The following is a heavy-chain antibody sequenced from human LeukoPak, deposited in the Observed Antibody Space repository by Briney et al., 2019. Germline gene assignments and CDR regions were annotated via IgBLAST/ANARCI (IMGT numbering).Heavy chain of an antibody. CDR2: ISYDGSNK. D-gene: IGHD5-24*01. CDR3: ARDRSGRDGYNYY. Sequence: GGSLRLSCAASGFTFSSYAMHWVRQAPGKGLEWVAVISYDGSNKYYADSVKGRFTISRDNSKNTLYLQMNSLRAEDTAVYYCARDRSGRDGYNYYWGQGTLVTVSS. CDR1: GFTFSSYA. J-gene: IGHJ4*02. V-gene: IGHV3-30*04.